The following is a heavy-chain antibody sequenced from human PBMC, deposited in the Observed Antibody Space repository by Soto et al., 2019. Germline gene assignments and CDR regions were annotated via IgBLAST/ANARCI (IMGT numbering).Heavy chain of an antibody. Sequence: EVQLVESGGGLVQPGGSLRLSCAASGFTFSSYSMNWVRQAPGKGLEWVSYISSSSSTIYYADSVKGRFTISRDNAKNSLYLQMNSLRDEATAVYYCAREAYSNYLNWFDPWGQGTLVTVSS. V-gene: IGHV3-48*02. J-gene: IGHJ5*02. CDR1: GFTFSSYS. CDR2: ISSSSSTI. D-gene: IGHD4-4*01. CDR3: AREAYSNYLNWFDP.